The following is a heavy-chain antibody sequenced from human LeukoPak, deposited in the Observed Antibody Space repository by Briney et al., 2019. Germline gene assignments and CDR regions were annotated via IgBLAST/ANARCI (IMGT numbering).Heavy chain of an antibody. V-gene: IGHV3-23*01. CDR2: ISGGGEST. D-gene: IGHD2-15*01. J-gene: IGHJ4*02. CDR3: AKGAGGYCSSSSCSTYFDY. Sequence: PGGSLRLSCAASGFTFSSNNMNWVRQAPGKGLEWVSAISGGGESTYNADSVKGRFIISRDNSKNTLYLQMNSLRAEDTAVYYCAKGAGGYCSSSSCSTYFDYWGQGMLVTVSS. CDR1: GFTFSSNN.